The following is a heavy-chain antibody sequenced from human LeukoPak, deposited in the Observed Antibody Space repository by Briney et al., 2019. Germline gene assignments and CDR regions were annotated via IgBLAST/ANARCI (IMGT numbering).Heavy chain of an antibody. CDR3: TRDSGWNRGSFDD. Sequence: ASVKVSCKASGGTFSSYAISWVRQAPGQGLEWMGRIIPILGIANYAQKFQGRVTITADKSTSTAYMELSSLRSEDTAVYYCTRDSGWNRGSFDDWGQGTLVTVSS. V-gene: IGHV1-69*04. D-gene: IGHD1-1*01. J-gene: IGHJ4*02. CDR2: IIPILGIA. CDR1: GGTFSSYA.